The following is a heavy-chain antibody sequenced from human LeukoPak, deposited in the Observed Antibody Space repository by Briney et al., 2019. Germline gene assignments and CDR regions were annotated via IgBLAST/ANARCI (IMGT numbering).Heavy chain of an antibody. V-gene: IGHV4-39*01. J-gene: IGHJ3*02. D-gene: IGHD1-1*01. CDR1: GGSISRSSYY. CDR2: IHYRGST. CDR3: ARRIERSGYNFQDAFDI. Sequence: SETLSLTCTVSGGSISRSSYYWGWIRQPPGKGLEWIGSIHYRGSTYYNPSLKSRVTISIDTSKNQFSLKLSSVTAADTAVYYCARRIERSGYNFQDAFDIWGQGTMVTVSS.